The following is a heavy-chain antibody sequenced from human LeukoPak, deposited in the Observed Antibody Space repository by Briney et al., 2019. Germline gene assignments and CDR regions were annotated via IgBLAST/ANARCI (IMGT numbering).Heavy chain of an antibody. D-gene: IGHD6-13*01. CDR3: ARDSSSWYRGDFDY. J-gene: IGHJ4*02. CDR1: GFTFSSYA. V-gene: IGHV3-30-3*01. Sequence: PGGSLRLSCAASGFTFSSYAMHWVRQAPGKGLEWVAVISYDGSNKYYADSVKGRFTISRDNSKNTLYLQMNSLRAEDTAVYYCARDSSSWYRGDFDYWGQGTLVTVSS. CDR2: ISYDGSNK.